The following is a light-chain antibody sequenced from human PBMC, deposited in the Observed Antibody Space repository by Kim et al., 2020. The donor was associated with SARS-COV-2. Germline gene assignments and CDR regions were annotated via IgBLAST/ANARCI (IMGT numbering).Light chain of an antibody. V-gene: IGLV1-47*02. CDR3: AAWDDGLRGRM. J-gene: IGLJ3*02. CDR2: TDN. CDR1: SSNIGSNY. Sequence: GQEFTSSCSGSSSNIGSNYVCWYQHLPGTAPKLLIYTDNQRPSGVPDRFSGSKSGTSASLAISGLQSEDEADYYCAAWDDGLRGRMFGGGTKVTVL.